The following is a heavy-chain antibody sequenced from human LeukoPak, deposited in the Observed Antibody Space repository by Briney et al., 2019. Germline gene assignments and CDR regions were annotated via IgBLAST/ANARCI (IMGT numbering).Heavy chain of an antibody. V-gene: IGHV4-4*02. CDR1: GGSISSSNW. Sequence: SETLSLTCAVSGGSISSSNWWSWVRQPPGKGLEWIGEIYHSGSTNYNPSLKSRVTISVDKSKNQFSLKLSSVTAADTAVYYCARSKDIVVVPAAPGPCFDYWGQGTLVTVSS. J-gene: IGHJ4*02. CDR3: ARSKDIVVVPAAPGPCFDY. CDR2: IYHSGST. D-gene: IGHD2-2*01.